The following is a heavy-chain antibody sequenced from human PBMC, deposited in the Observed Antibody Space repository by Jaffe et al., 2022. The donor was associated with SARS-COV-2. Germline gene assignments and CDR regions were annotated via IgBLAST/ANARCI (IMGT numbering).Heavy chain of an antibody. Sequence: EVQLVESGGDLVQPGGSLRLSCAASGFTFSDYAMTWVRQAPGKGLEWVSVFSERDGRPYYADSVKGRFTISRDNSKNTLYLQLNSLRVQDTAVYYCAKGFGASSYSSLDHWGQGTQVTVSS. CDR1: GFTFSDYA. V-gene: IGHV3-23*04. CDR3: AKGFGASSYSSLDH. J-gene: IGHJ4*02. D-gene: IGHD2-15*01. CDR2: FSERDGRP.